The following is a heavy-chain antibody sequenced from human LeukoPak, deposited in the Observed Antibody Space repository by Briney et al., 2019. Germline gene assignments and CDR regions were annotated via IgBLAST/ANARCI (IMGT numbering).Heavy chain of an antibody. V-gene: IGHV4-39*07. CDR2: IYYSGST. J-gene: IGHJ5*02. D-gene: IGHD1-26*01. Sequence: PSETLSLTCTVSGGSISSSSYYWGWIRQPPGKGLEWIGSIYYSGSTYYNPSLKSRITISVDTSNNQFSLKLSSVTAADTALYYCARYKNPIHSGSPGWFDPWGQGTLVTVSS. CDR3: ARYKNPIHSGSPGWFDP. CDR1: GGSISSSSYY.